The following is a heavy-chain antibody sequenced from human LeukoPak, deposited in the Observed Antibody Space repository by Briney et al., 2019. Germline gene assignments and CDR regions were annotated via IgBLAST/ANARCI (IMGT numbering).Heavy chain of an antibody. J-gene: IGHJ3*02. Sequence: GGSLRLSCAASGFTFSSYAMSWVRQAPGKGLEWVSAISGSGGSTYYADSVKGRFTISRDNSKNSLYLQMNSLRAEDTAIYYCARDNLAAAGDDNFDIWGQGTMVTVSS. CDR2: ISGSGGST. CDR3: ARDNLAAAGDDNFDI. V-gene: IGHV3-23*01. D-gene: IGHD6-13*01. CDR1: GFTFSSYA.